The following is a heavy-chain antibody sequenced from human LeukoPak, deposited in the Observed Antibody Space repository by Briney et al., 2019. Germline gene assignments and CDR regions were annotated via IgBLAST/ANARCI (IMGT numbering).Heavy chain of an antibody. J-gene: IGHJ3*02. V-gene: IGHV4-38-2*01. D-gene: IGHD3-16*01. CDR1: GYSISSGYY. Sequence: PSETLSLTCAVSGYSISSGYYWGWIRQPPGKGLEWIGSIYHSGSTYYNPSLKSRVTISVDTSKNQFSLKLSSVTAADTAVYYCARRLGDAFDTWGQGTMVTVSS. CDR2: IYHSGST. CDR3: ARRLGDAFDT.